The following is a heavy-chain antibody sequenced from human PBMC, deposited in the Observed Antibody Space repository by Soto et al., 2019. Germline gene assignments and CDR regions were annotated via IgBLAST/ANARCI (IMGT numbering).Heavy chain of an antibody. CDR2: IIPIFGTA. D-gene: IGHD6-19*01. V-gene: IGHV1-69*05. CDR3: ARVRPGIAVAAFDY. CDR1: GGTFSSYA. J-gene: IGHJ4*02. Sequence: SVKVSCKASGGTFSSYAISWVRQAPGQGLEWMGGIIPIFGTANYAQKFQGRVTITTDESTSTAYMELSSLRSEDTAVYYCARVRPGIAVAAFDYWGQGTLVTVSS.